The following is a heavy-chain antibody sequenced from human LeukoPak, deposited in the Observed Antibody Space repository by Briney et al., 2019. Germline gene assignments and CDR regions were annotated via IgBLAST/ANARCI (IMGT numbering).Heavy chain of an antibody. J-gene: IGHJ4*02. V-gene: IGHV1-46*01. CDR1: GYTFTIYY. CDR2: INPTGGST. D-gene: IGHD6-19*01. CDR3: ARGPPPAVAATWEY. Sequence: ASVKVSSKASGYTFTIYYMHCVRQTPRQGLECMGIINPTGGSTSYTQNFQGRVTMTRDTSTSTVYMELSSLRSEDTAVYYCARGPPPAVAATWEYWGQGTLVTVSS.